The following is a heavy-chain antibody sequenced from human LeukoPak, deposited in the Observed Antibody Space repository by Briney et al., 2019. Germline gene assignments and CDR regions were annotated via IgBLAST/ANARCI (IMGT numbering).Heavy chain of an antibody. Sequence: SETLSLTCAVYGGSFSGYYWSWIRQPPGKGLEWIGEINHSGSTNYNPSLKSRVTISVDTSKNQFSLKLSSVTAADTAVYYCARGLSFGVVIRDYYYGMDVWGQGTTVTVSS. D-gene: IGHD3-3*01. CDR3: ARGLSFGVVIRDYYYGMDV. J-gene: IGHJ6*02. V-gene: IGHV4-34*01. CDR2: INHSGST. CDR1: GGSFSGYY.